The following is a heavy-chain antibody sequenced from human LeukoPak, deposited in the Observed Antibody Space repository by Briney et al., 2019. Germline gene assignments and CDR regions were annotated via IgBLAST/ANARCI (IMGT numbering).Heavy chain of an antibody. D-gene: IGHD3-10*01. V-gene: IGHV4-39*01. CDR3: ARGDGEDRFDY. CDR1: GGSMSNIYY. Sequence: SETLSLTCNVSGGSMSNIYYWGWIRQPPGKGLEWIGNIFYSGITYYNPSLRSRVTIAIDTSKSQFSLKLTSVTAADTAVYYCARGDGEDRFDYWGQGTLVTVSS. J-gene: IGHJ4*02. CDR2: IFYSGIT.